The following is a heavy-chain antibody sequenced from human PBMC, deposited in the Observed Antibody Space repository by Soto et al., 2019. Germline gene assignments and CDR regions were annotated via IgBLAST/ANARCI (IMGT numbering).Heavy chain of an antibody. CDR1: GGSFSGYY. CDR2: INHSGST. J-gene: IGHJ6*03. CDR3: ARRGYCSSTSCNPYYYYYMHV. D-gene: IGHD2-2*01. V-gene: IGHV4-34*01. Sequence: PSETLSLTCAVYGGSFSGYYWSWIRQPPGKGLEWIGEINHSGSTNYNPSLKSRVTISVDTSKNQFSLKLSSVTAADTAVYCCARRGYCSSTSCNPYYYYYMHVWGKGTTVTGSS.